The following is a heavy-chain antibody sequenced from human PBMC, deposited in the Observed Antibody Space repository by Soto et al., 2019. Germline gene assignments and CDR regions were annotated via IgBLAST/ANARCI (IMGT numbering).Heavy chain of an antibody. CDR2: IYYGGST. CDR1: GGSISPYY. V-gene: IGHV4-59*01. Sequence: SETLSLTCTVSGGSISPYYWNWIRQSPGKGLEWIGYIYYGGSTNYNPSLKSRITISVDTSKNQFSLRLSSVTAADTAVYYCARSPGDKVTGLDYWGRGTLVTVSS. J-gene: IGHJ4*02. D-gene: IGHD2-21*02. CDR3: ARSPGDKVTGLDY.